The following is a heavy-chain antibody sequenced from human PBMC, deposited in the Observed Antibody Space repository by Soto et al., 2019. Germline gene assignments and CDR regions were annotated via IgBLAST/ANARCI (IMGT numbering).Heavy chain of an antibody. V-gene: IGHV4-34*01. CDR2: INHSGST. Sequence: SETLSLTCAVYGGSFSGYYWSWIRQPPGKGLEWIGEINHSGSTNYNPSLKSRVTISVDTSKNQFSLKLSSVTAADTAVYYCARYYDSSGYYHPRYYYGMDVWGQGTTVTVSS. J-gene: IGHJ6*02. CDR1: GGSFSGYY. D-gene: IGHD3-22*01. CDR3: ARYYDSSGYYHPRYYYGMDV.